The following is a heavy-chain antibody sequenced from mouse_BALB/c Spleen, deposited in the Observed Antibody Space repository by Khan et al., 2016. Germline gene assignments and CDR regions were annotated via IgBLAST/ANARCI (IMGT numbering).Heavy chain of an antibody. CDR3: ARRCAIYFCGSTYGY. CDR2: IDPANGNT. Sequence: VQLQQSGAELVKPGASVKLSCTASGFNINDTFMHWVKQRPEQGLEGIGRIDPANGNTRYDPKFKGKATITADTSSNTAYLQLSSLTSEDTAVYDCARRCAIYFCGSTYGYWGQGTTLTVSS. CDR1: GFNINDTF. D-gene: IGHD1-1*01. V-gene: IGHV14-3*02. J-gene: IGHJ2*01.